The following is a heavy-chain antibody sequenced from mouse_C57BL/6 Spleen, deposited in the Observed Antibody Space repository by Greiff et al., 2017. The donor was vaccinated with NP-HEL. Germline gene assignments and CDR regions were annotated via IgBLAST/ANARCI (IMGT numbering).Heavy chain of an antibody. CDR3: ARRHYGSSSFAY. D-gene: IGHD1-1*01. CDR1: GYAFSSSW. Sequence: QVQLKESGPELVKPGASVKISCKASGYAFSSSWMNWVKQRPGKGLEWIGRIYPGDGDTNYNGKVKGKATLTADKSSSTAYMQLSSLTSEDSAVYFCARRHYGSSSFAYWGQGTLVTVSA. J-gene: IGHJ3*01. V-gene: IGHV1-82*01. CDR2: IYPGDGDT.